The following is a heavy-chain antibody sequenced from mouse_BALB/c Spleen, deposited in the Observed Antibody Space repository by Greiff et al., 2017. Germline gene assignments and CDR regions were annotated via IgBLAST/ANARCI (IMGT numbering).Heavy chain of an antibody. V-gene: IGHV3-8*02. J-gene: IGHJ4*01. Sequence: VQLKQSGPSLVKPSQTLSLTCSVTGDSITSGYWNWIRKFPGNKLEYMGYISYSGSTYYNPSLKSRISITRDTSKNQYYLQLNSVTTEDTATYYCASAVVAKDYAMDYWGQGTSVTVSS. D-gene: IGHD1-1*01. CDR3: ASAVVAKDYAMDY. CDR1: GDSITSGY. CDR2: ISYSGST.